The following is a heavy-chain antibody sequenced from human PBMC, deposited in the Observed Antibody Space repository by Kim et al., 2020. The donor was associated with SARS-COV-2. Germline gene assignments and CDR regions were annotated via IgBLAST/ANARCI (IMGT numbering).Heavy chain of an antibody. CDR3: ARPRYSYGHGYYYYYGMDV. CDR2: IYYSGST. D-gene: IGHD5-18*01. V-gene: IGHV4-39*01. Sequence: SETLSLTCTVSGGSISSSSYYWGWIRQPPGKGLEWIGSIYYSGSTYYNPSLKSRVTISVDTSKNQFSLKLSSVTAADTAVYYCARPRYSYGHGYYYYYGMDVWGQGTTVTVSS. CDR1: GGSISSSSYY. J-gene: IGHJ6*02.